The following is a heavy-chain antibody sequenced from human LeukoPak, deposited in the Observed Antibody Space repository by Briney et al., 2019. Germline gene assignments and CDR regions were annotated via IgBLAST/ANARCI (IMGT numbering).Heavy chain of an antibody. CDR2: IRAYNGNT. CDR1: GYTFTSYG. V-gene: IGHV1-18*01. D-gene: IGHD1-26*01. Sequence: ASVKVSCKASGYTFTSYGISWVRQAPGQGLEGMGWIRAYNGNTNYVQKLQGRVTMTTDTSTSTAYMELRSLRSEDTAVYSCARHIGGATLIPFDIWGQGTMVTVSS. J-gene: IGHJ3*02. CDR3: ARHIGGATLIPFDI.